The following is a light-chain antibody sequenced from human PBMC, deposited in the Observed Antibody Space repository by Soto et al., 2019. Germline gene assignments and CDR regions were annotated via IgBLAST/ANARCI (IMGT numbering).Light chain of an antibody. Sequence: QLVLTQSPSASASLGASVKLTRTLSSGHSSYAIAWHQKQPGKGPRYLMDLNNDGSHSKGDGIPDRFSGSSSGAERYLIISSLQSEDEADYYCQTWGTGFQVFGGGTKVTVL. CDR3: QTWGTGFQV. CDR2: LNNDGSH. J-gene: IGLJ2*01. CDR1: SGHSSYA. V-gene: IGLV4-69*01.